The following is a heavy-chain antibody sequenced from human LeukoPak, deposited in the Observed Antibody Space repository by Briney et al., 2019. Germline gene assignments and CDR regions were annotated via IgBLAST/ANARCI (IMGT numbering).Heavy chain of an antibody. V-gene: IGHV4-59*02. Sequence: SETLSLTCSVSGGSVSNYYWSWIRQPPGKGLEWIGYIYYSGSTNYNPSLKSRVTISVDTSKNQFSLKLSSVTAADTAVYYCAREGYSYGYVDYWGQGTLVTVSS. CDR2: IYYSGST. CDR1: GGSVSNYY. D-gene: IGHD5-18*01. J-gene: IGHJ4*02. CDR3: AREGYSYGYVDY.